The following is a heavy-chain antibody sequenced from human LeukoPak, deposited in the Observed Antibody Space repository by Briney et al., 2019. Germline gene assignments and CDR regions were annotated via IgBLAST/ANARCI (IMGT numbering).Heavy chain of an antibody. CDR2: INHSGST. D-gene: IGHD3-3*01. CDR1: GGSFSGDY. CDR3: ARGSRGTEWLLYRRGFDY. V-gene: IGHV4-34*01. J-gene: IGHJ4*02. Sequence: SETLSLTCAVYGGSFSGDYWSWIRQPPGKGLEWIGEINHSGSTNYNPSLKSRVTISVDTSKNQFSLKLSSVTAADTAVYYCARGSRGTEWLLYRRGFDYWGQGTLVTVSS.